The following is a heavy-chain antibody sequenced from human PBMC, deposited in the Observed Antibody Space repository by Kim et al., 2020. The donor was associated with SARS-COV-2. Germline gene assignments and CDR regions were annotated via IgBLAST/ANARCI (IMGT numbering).Heavy chain of an antibody. Sequence: GGSLRLSCAASGFTFSSYSMNWVRQAPGKGLEWVSYISSSSSTIYYADSVKGRFTISRDNAKNSLYLQMNSLRDEDTAVYYCARDRGAGIAAETPVDYWGQGTLVTVSS. CDR1: GFTFSSYS. V-gene: IGHV3-48*02. D-gene: IGHD6-13*01. CDR2: ISSSSSTI. CDR3: ARDRGAGIAAETPVDY. J-gene: IGHJ4*02.